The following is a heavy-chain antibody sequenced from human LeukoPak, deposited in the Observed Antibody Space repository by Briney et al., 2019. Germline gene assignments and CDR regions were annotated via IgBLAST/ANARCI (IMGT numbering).Heavy chain of an antibody. Sequence: SETLSLTCAVYGGSFSGYYWSWIRQPPGKGLEWIGEINHSGATNYNPSLKSRVTISVDTSKNQFSLKLSSVTAADTAVYYCARDPTRRFYYYDSSGMFGYWGQGTLVTVSS. V-gene: IGHV4-34*01. CDR1: GGSFSGYY. CDR2: INHSGAT. CDR3: ARDPTRRFYYYDSSGMFGY. D-gene: IGHD3-22*01. J-gene: IGHJ4*02.